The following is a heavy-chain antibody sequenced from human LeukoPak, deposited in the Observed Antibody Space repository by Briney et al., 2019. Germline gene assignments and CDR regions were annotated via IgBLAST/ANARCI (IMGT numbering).Heavy chain of an antibody. Sequence: PGGSLRLSCAASGFTFSSYAMSWVRQAPGKGLEWVSAISGSGGSTYYADSVKGRFTISRDNSKNTLYLQMNSLRAEDTAVYYCAKGQTDYGSGSYYNPSYYFDYWGQGTLVTVSS. CDR3: AKGQTDYGSGSYYNPSYYFDY. CDR1: GFTFSSYA. V-gene: IGHV3-23*01. J-gene: IGHJ4*02. D-gene: IGHD3-10*01. CDR2: ISGSGGST.